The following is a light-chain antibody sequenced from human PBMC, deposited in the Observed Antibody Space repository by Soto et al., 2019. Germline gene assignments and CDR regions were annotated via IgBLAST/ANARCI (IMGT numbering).Light chain of an antibody. Sequence: DIQMTQSPSSLSASVGDRVTITCRASQTISTYLNWYQQKPGKAPKLLIYGASSLKIGVPSRFSGSGSGTDFTLTISSLQPGDSATYYCQQSVSTPRTFGQGTELQI. CDR1: QTISTY. CDR3: QQSVSTPRT. J-gene: IGKJ2*02. V-gene: IGKV1-39*01. CDR2: GAS.